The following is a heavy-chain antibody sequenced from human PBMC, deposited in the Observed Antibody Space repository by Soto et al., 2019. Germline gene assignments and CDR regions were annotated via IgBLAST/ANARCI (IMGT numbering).Heavy chain of an antibody. J-gene: IGHJ4*02. V-gene: IGHV3-23*01. CDR1: GFTFSSYA. Sequence: GGALRLSCAASGFTFSSYAMSWVRQAPGKGLEWVSAISGSGGSTYYADSVKGRFTISRDNSKNTLYLQMNSLRAEDTAVYYCAKHEVVVVPAAHDYWGQGTLVTVSS. D-gene: IGHD2-2*01. CDR2: ISGSGGST. CDR3: AKHEVVVVPAAHDY.